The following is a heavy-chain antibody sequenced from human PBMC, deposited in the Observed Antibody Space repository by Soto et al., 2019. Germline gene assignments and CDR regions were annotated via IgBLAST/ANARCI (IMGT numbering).Heavy chain of an antibody. CDR3: ARDRVAVAVGDA. J-gene: IGHJ5*02. D-gene: IGHD2-15*01. CDR2: ISHSGTT. CDR1: GASVSSGDYY. Sequence: QVQLQEWGPGLVKASQTLSLTCNVSGASVSSGDYYWSWIRQPPGKGLEWIGYISHSGTTYSNPSIRSRLAMSLDTSKNQFSLQVRSVTAADTAVYFCARDRVAVAVGDAWGPGTLVTVSS. V-gene: IGHV4-30-4*01.